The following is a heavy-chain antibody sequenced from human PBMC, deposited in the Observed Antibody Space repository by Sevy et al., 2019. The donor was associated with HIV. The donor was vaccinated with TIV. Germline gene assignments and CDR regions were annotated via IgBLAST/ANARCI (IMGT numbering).Heavy chain of an antibody. CDR3: IRGRLLGYTAMVPDY. CDR1: GFTLGDYA. Sequence: SLRLSCTTSGFTLGDYAMNWVRQAPGKALEWVGFMRSKPFAGTTEYAASVKGRFTISTDDSEASAHLQMNSLRTEDTGVYYCIRGRLLGYTAMVPDYWGQGTLVTVSS. CDR2: MRSKPFAGTT. V-gene: IGHV3-49*04. D-gene: IGHD5-18*01. J-gene: IGHJ4*02.